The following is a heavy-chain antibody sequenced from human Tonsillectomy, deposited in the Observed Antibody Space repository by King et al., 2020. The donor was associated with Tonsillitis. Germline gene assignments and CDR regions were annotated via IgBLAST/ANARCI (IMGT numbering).Heavy chain of an antibody. CDR3: AGTRSSAFYYDF. Sequence: QLQESGPGLVKPSETLSLTCTVSGGSLSSHHWSWVRQSPGKGLEWIGYLYYSGSTMYNPSLKSRVTISGDTAKNQFSLKLASVTAADTAVYFCAGTRSSAFYYDFWGQGSLVTVSS. J-gene: IGHJ4*02. D-gene: IGHD6-19*01. V-gene: IGHV4-59*11. CDR1: GGSLSSHH. CDR2: LYYSGST.